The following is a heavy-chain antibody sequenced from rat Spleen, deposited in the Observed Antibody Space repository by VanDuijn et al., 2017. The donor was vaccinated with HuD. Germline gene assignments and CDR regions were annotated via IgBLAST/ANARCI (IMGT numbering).Heavy chain of an antibody. J-gene: IGHJ2*01. CDR1: GFTFSSYV. CDR3: ARERSWERYFDY. CDR2: INTDSSST. Sequence: EVQLVESGGGLVQPGSSLKVSCVASGFTFSSYVMHWFRQVPENGIEWLAYINTDSSSTHYAESVKGRFTISRDNAKNTVDMQLSSLRSEDTAMYFCARERSWERYFDYWGQGVMVSLL. D-gene: IGHD5-1*01. V-gene: IGHV5-43*01.